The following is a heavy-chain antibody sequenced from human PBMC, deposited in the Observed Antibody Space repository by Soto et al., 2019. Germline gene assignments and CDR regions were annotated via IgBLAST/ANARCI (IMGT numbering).Heavy chain of an antibody. CDR1: GFTFSNYG. J-gene: IGHJ5*02. Sequence: GGSLRLSCAASGFTFSNYGMHWVRQAPGKGLEWVAIISFDGNNKYYSDSVKGRFTISRDNSKNMVFLQMNSLRPEDTAVYYCGKPKEHFYDSSPGETWGQGTPVTVSS. CDR2: ISFDGNNK. V-gene: IGHV3-30*18. CDR3: GKPKEHFYDSSPGET. D-gene: IGHD3-22*01.